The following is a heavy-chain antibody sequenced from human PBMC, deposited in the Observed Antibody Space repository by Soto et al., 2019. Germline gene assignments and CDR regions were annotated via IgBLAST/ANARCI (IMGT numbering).Heavy chain of an antibody. CDR3: ARDLYKGTRSKFVY. Sequence: ASVKVSCKASGYTFTGYYMHWVRQAPGQGLEWMGWMNPNSGGTNYAQKFQGWVTMTRDTSISTAYMELSRLRSDDTAVYYCARDLYKGTRSKFVYWGEGILVTVSX. J-gene: IGHJ4*02. D-gene: IGHD1-20*01. CDR1: GYTFTGYY. V-gene: IGHV1-2*04. CDR2: MNPNSGGT.